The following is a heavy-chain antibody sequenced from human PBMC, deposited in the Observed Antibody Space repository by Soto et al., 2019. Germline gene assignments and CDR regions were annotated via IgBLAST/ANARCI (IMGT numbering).Heavy chain of an antibody. CDR3: EGMTIVPLYFAH. CDR1: VLTFNEYY. Sequence: GGSLRLSCVVSVLTFNEYYMSLIRQAPGKGLECISYISIGGINIYYGDSVKGRFTISRDNAKNSLYLEMNNLRGEDTAVYYCEGMTIVPLYFAHWGQGTLVTVSS. D-gene: IGHD3-9*01. J-gene: IGHJ4*02. CDR2: ISIGGINI. V-gene: IGHV3-11*01.